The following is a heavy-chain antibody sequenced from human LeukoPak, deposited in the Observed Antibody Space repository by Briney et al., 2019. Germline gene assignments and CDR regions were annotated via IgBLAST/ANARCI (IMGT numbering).Heavy chain of an antibody. J-gene: IGHJ4*02. CDR3: ATAGFYYGPFDY. CDR1: GYTFTGYY. CDR2: INPNSGGT. D-gene: IGHD3-10*01. V-gene: IGHV1-2*04. Sequence: ASVKVSCKASGYTFTGYYVHWVRQAPGQGLEWMGWINPNSGGTNYAQKFQGWVTMTRDTSISTAYMELSRLRSDDTAVYYCATAGFYYGPFDYWGQGTLVTVSS.